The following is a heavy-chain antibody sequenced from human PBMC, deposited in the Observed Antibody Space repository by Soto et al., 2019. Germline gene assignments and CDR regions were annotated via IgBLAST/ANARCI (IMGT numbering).Heavy chain of an antibody. CDR2: IGWNNDNI. V-gene: IGHV3-9*01. CDR3: AKGGATVTTWFDY. Sequence: ESGGGLVQPGRSLRLSCAASGFTFDDNAMHWVRQAPGKGLEWVSGIGWNNDNIGYADSVKGRFTISRDNAKNSLYLQMNSLRADDTALYYCAKGGATVTTWFDYWGQGTLVTVSS. CDR1: GFTFDDNA. J-gene: IGHJ4*02. D-gene: IGHD4-4*01.